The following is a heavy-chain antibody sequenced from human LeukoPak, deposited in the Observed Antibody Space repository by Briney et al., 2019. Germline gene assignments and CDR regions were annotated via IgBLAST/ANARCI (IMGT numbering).Heavy chain of an antibody. CDR2: IYYSGST. J-gene: IGHJ5*02. CDR3: ARGGQRITIFGVASNWFDP. Sequence: KPSETLSLTCTVSGGSISSYYWSWIRQPPGKGLEWIGYIYYSGSTNYNPSLKSRVTISVDTSKNQFSLKLSSVTAADTAVYYCARGGQRITIFGVASNWFDPWGQGTLVTVSS. V-gene: IGHV4-59*01. D-gene: IGHD3-3*01. CDR1: GGSISSYY.